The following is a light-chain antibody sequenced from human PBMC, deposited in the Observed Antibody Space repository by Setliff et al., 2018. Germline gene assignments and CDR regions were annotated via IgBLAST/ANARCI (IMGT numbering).Light chain of an antibody. CDR3: SSYAGNYHYV. J-gene: IGLJ1*01. CDR2: EVS. V-gene: IGLV2-11*01. CDR1: SSDVGGYNF. Sequence: QSVLAQPRSVSGSPGQSVTISCTGTSSDVGGYNFVSWYQQHPGKAPQLIIFEVSRRPSGVPDRFSGSKSDNTASLTVSGLQADGEADYYCSSYAGNYHYVFGTGTKVTVL.